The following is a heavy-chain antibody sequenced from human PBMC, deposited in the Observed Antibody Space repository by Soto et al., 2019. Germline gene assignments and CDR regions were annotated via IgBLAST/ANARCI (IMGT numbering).Heavy chain of an antibody. D-gene: IGHD1-1*01. V-gene: IGHV4-59*12. J-gene: IGHJ4*02. Sequence: SETLSLTCTVSGGSISSYYWSWIRQPPGKGLEWIGYIYYSGSTNYNPSLKSRVTISVDTSKNQFSLKLSSVTAADTAVYYCAREGHFDNYDFSYFDYWGQGTLVTVSS. CDR3: AREGHFDNYDFSYFDY. CDR1: GGSISSYY. CDR2: IYYSGST.